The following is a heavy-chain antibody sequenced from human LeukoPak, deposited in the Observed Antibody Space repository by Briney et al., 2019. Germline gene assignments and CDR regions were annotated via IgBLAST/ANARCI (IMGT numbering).Heavy chain of an antibody. CDR2: INAGNGNT. CDR3: ARSGGGPIAAAGYY. Sequence: ASVKVSCKASGYTFTSYAMHWVRQAPGQRLEWMGWINAGNGNTKYSQKFQGRVTITWDTSASTAYMELSSLRSEDTAVYYCARSGGGPIAAAGYYWGQGTLVTVSS. J-gene: IGHJ4*02. D-gene: IGHD6-13*01. CDR1: GYTFTSYA. V-gene: IGHV1-3*01.